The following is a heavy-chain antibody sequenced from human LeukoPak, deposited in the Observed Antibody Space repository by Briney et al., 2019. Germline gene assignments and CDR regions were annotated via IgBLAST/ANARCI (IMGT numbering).Heavy chain of an antibody. D-gene: IGHD5-24*01. J-gene: IGHJ4*02. CDR2: VYYSGST. Sequence: SETLSLTCTVSGGSISSYYWSWIRQPPGKGLEWVGYVYYSGSTSYNPSLKSRVTISVDTSKNQFSLRLSSVTAADTAVYYCARERRDGYKVYFDYWGQGTLVTVSS. V-gene: IGHV4-59*01. CDR3: ARERRDGYKVYFDY. CDR1: GGSISSYY.